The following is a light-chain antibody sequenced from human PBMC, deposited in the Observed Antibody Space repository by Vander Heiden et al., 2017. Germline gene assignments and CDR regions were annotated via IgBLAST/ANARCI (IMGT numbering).Light chain of an antibody. CDR2: GNS. Sequence: QSVLTQPPSVSGAPGQRVTISCTGSSSNIGAGYDVHWYQQLPGTAPKLRSYGNSNRPSGVPDRFSGSKSGTSAYLAITGLQAEDEADYYCQSYDSSLSGSVFSGGTKLT. CDR3: QSYDSSLSGSV. J-gene: IGLJ2*01. V-gene: IGLV1-40*01. CDR1: SSNIGAGYD.